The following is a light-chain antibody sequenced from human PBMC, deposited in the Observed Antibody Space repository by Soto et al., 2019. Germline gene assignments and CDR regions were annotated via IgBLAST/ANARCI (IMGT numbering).Light chain of an antibody. Sequence: DIQLTQSPSTLSASLGDRVSISCRASQSISTWLAWYQQKPGKAPKVLIYDASSLESGVPSRFSGSGSGTEFPLTINSLQADDLATYYCRQYRSYSRTFGQGTKLEIK. CDR1: QSISTW. J-gene: IGKJ2*02. CDR2: DAS. CDR3: RQYRSYSRT. V-gene: IGKV1-5*01.